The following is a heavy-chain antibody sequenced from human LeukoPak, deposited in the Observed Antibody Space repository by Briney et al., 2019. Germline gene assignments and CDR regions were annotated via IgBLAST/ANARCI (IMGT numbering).Heavy chain of an antibody. CDR2: IYPGDSDT. CDR1: GYSFTSYW. Sequence: GESLKISCKGSGYSFTSYWIGWVCQMPGKGLEWMGIIYPGDSDTRYSPSFQGQVTISADKSISTAYPQWSSLKASDTAMYYCARQAVAGTPNNWFDPWGQGTLVTVSS. D-gene: IGHD6-19*01. CDR3: ARQAVAGTPNNWFDP. V-gene: IGHV5-51*01. J-gene: IGHJ5*02.